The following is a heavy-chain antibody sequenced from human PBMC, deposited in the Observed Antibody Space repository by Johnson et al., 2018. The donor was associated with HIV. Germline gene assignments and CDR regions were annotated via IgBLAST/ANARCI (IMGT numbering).Heavy chain of an antibody. D-gene: IGHD6-19*01. V-gene: IGHV3-33*06. CDR3: AKELALYSSGYGGDAFDI. CDR1: GFTFSSYG. CDR2: IWYDGSNK. Sequence: QVQLVESGGGVVQPGRSLRLSCAASGFTFSSYGMHWVRQAPGKGLEWVAVIWYDGSNKYYADSVKGRFTISRDNSKNTLSLQMNSRRAEDTAVYYCAKELALYSSGYGGDAFDIWGQGTMVTVSS. J-gene: IGHJ3*02.